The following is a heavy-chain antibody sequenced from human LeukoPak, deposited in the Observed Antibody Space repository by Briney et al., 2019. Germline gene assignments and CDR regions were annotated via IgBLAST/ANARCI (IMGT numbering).Heavy chain of an antibody. V-gene: IGHV1-69*05. Sequence: ASVKVSCKASGGTFSSYAISWVRQAPGQGLEWMGGIIPIFGTANYAQKFQGRITITTDESTSTAYMELSSLRSEDTAVYYCATGIITMIVVVGYFQHWGQGTLVTVSS. CDR1: GGTFSSYA. D-gene: IGHD3-22*01. CDR2: IIPIFGTA. CDR3: ATGIITMIVVVGYFQH. J-gene: IGHJ1*01.